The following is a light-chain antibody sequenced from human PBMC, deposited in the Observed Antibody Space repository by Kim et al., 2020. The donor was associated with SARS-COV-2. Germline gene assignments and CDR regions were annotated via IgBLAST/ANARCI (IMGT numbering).Light chain of an antibody. CDR2: NDN. CDR3: AVWDDSLRVRV. Sequence: GQEVPISCSGSKSNIESNPRNWYQHLPGTAPKLLIYNDNQRPSGVPDRFSGSKSGPSASLAISGLQSEDEADYYCAVWDDSLRVRVFGGGTQLTVL. CDR1: KSNIESNP. J-gene: IGLJ3*02. V-gene: IGLV1-44*01.